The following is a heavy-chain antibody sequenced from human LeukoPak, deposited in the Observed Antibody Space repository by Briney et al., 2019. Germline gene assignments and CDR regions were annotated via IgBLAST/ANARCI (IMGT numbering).Heavy chain of an antibody. CDR1: GGSISPYY. CDR3: ARETYSSSWYGD. D-gene: IGHD6-13*01. V-gene: IGHV4-59*01. J-gene: IGHJ4*02. CDR2: IYYSGST. Sequence: SETLSLTCTVSGGSISPYYWAWVRQPPGKGLEWIGHIYYSGSTNYNPSLESRVTISVDTSENQFSLKLSSVTAADTAVYYCARETYSSSWYGDWGQGTLVTVSS.